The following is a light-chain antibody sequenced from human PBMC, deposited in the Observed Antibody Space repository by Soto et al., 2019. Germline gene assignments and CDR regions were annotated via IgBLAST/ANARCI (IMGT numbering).Light chain of an antibody. Sequence: DIPMTQYPSSLSASVGDRVTITCRASQSISSYLNWYQQKPGKAPKLLIYAASSLQSGVPSRFSGSGSVTDFTLTISSLQPEDFATYYCQQSYSTPTFGQGTKLEIK. CDR1: QSISSY. CDR2: AAS. CDR3: QQSYSTPT. J-gene: IGKJ2*01. V-gene: IGKV1-39*01.